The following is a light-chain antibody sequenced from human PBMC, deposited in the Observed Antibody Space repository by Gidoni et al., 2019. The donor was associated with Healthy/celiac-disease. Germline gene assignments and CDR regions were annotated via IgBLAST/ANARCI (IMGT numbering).Light chain of an antibody. J-gene: IGKJ4*01. CDR3: QQYGSSPLT. CDR1: QSVSSSY. CDR2: GAS. V-gene: IGKV3-20*01. Sequence: EIVFTQSPGTLSLSPGERATLSCRASQSVSSSYLAWYQQKPGQAPRLLIYGASSRATGIPDRFSGSGSGTDFTLTISRLEPEEFAVYYCQQYGSSPLTFGGGTKVEIK.